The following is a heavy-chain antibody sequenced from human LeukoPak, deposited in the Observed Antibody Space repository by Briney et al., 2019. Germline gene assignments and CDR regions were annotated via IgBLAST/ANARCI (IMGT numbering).Heavy chain of an antibody. CDR3: ARGDYDYGAPKYYYYYMDV. V-gene: IGHV4-59*01. D-gene: IGHD4-17*01. CDR2: IYYSEST. CDR1: GGSISSYY. Sequence: PSETLSLTCTVSGGSISSYYWSWIRQPPGKGLEWIGYIYYSESTNYTPSLKSRVTISVAPSKNQFSKKLSSVTAADTAVYYCARGDYDYGAPKYYYYYMDVWGKGTTVTVSS. J-gene: IGHJ6*03.